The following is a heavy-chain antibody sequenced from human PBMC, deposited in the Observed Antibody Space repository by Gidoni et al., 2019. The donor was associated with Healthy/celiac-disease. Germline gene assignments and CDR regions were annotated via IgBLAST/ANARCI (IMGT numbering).Heavy chain of an antibody. Sequence: QVQLVQSGAEVKKTGSSVKVSCKASGGTFSRYAISWVRQAPGQGLEWMGRIIPILGIANYAQKFQGRVTIAADKSTSTAYMELSSLRSEDTAVYYCSRESEYYYDSSGYYPFDYWGQGTLVTVSS. J-gene: IGHJ4*02. D-gene: IGHD3-22*01. CDR2: IIPILGIA. CDR1: GGTFSRYA. V-gene: IGHV1-69*04. CDR3: SRESEYYYDSSGYYPFDY.